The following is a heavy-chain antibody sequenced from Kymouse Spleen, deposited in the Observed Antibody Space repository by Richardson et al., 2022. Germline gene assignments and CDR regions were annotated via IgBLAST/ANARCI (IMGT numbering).Heavy chain of an antibody. Sequence: EVQLVESGGGLVQPGRSLRLSCAASGFTFDDYAMHWVRQAPGKGLEWVSGISWNSGSIGYADSVKGRFTISRDNAKNSLYLQMNSLRAEDTALYYCAKDIDSSEDYYYYYGMDVWGQGTTVTVSS. CDR2: ISWNSGSI. V-gene: IGHV3-9*01. J-gene: IGHJ6*02. CDR3: AKDIDSSEDYYYYYGMDV. CDR1: GFTFDDYA. D-gene: IGHD6-19*01.